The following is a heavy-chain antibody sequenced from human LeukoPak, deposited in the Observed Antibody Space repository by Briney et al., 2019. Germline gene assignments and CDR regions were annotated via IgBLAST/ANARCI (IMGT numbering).Heavy chain of an antibody. V-gene: IGHV1-8*01. CDR3: AFFLGDGYRHGEYYFDY. Sequence: PGASVKVSCKASGYTFTSYDINWVRQATGQGLEWMGWMNPNSGNTGYAQKFQGRVTMTRNTSISTAYMELSSLRSEDTAVYYCAFFLGDGYRHGEYYFDYWGQGTLVTVSS. CDR2: MNPNSGNT. D-gene: IGHD5-24*01. J-gene: IGHJ4*02. CDR1: GYTFTSYD.